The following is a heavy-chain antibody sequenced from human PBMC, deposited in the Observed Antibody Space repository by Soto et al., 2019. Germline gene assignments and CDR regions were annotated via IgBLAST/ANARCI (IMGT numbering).Heavy chain of an antibody. J-gene: IGHJ3*02. Sequence: EVQLVESGGGLVQPGGSLRLSCAASGFTVSSNYMSWVRQAPGKGLEWVSVIYSGGSTYYADSVKGRFTISRDNSKNTLYLQMNRLRAEDTAVYYCADSSSWSSGAFDIWGQGTMVTVSS. CDR1: GFTVSSNY. CDR3: ADSSSWSSGAFDI. D-gene: IGHD6-13*01. CDR2: IYSGGST. V-gene: IGHV3-66*01.